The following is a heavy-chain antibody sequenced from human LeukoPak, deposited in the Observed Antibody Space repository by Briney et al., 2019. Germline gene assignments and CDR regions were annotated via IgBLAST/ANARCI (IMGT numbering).Heavy chain of an antibody. D-gene: IGHD3-9*01. CDR3: ARDRDYDILTGYYIGYYYMYV. CDR1: GYTFTSYY. V-gene: IGHV1-46*01. J-gene: IGHJ6*03. Sequence: ASVKVSCKASGYTFTSYYMHWVRQAPGQGLEWMGIINPSGGSTSYAQKFQGRVTMTRDMSTSTVYMELSSLRSEDTAVYYCARDRDYDILTGYYIGYYYMYVWGKGTTVTVSS. CDR2: INPSGGST.